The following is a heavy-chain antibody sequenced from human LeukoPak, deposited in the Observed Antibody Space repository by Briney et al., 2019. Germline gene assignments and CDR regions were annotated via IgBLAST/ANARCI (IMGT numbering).Heavy chain of an antibody. J-gene: IGHJ6*03. CDR1: GFTFSSYA. CDR3: ARRFYYGSGSYDYYMDV. CDR2: IRSNGDST. Sequence: PGGSLRLSCAASGFTFSSYAMHWVRQAPGKGLEYVAGIRSNGDSTYYANPVKGRFTISRDNSKNTLYLQMGSLRAEDMAVYYCARRFYYGSGSYDYYMDVWGKGTTVTVSS. D-gene: IGHD3-10*01. V-gene: IGHV3-64*01.